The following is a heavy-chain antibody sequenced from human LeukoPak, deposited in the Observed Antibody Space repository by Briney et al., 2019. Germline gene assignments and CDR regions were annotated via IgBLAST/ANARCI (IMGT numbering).Heavy chain of an antibody. J-gene: IGHJ4*02. CDR3: AKGQELDDGVFDS. CDR2: IRSNGDTT. V-gene: IGHV3-23*01. CDR1: GFTFSSLA. Sequence: GGSLRLSCTASGFTFSSLAMTWVRQAPGKGLEWVSTIRSNGDTTYNADSVKGRFTISRDNSKNTLYLELISLRVEDTATFYCAKGQELDDGVFDSWGQGTMVTVSS. D-gene: IGHD1-1*01.